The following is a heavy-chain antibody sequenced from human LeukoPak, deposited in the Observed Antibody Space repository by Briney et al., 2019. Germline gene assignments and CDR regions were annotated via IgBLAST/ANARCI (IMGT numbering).Heavy chain of an antibody. CDR3: AIMHPYYDGRGYWVQ. J-gene: IGHJ4*02. CDR2: IIPILNIP. Sequence: SVKVSCKASGGTFDNSAINWVRQAPGQGLEWMGRIIPILNIPNYAQKLQGRVTIAADKSTSTAYMELSSLRAEDTALYYCAIMHPYYDGRGYWVQWGQGTLVTVSS. D-gene: IGHD3-22*01. V-gene: IGHV1-69*04. CDR1: GGTFDNSA.